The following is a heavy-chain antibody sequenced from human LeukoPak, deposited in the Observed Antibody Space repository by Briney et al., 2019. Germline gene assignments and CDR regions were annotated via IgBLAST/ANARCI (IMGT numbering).Heavy chain of an antibody. CDR1: GYSFTTYW. Sequence: GESLKISCKGSGYSFTTYWIGWVRQMPGKGLEWMGIIYPGNSDTRYSPSFQGQVTISADKSISTAYLQWSSLKASDTAMYYCARARYCSGGSCYAEYWGQGTLVTVSS. D-gene: IGHD2-15*01. CDR3: ARARYCSGGSCYAEY. V-gene: IGHV5-51*01. J-gene: IGHJ4*02. CDR2: IYPGNSDT.